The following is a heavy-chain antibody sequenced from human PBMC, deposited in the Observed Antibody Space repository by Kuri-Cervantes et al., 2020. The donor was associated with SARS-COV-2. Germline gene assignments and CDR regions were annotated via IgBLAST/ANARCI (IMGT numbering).Heavy chain of an antibody. D-gene: IGHD3-10*01. CDR2: IYTTGST. CDR3: ARERESFGVVDAFDI. Sequence: TLSLTCAVSGGSISSGSYFWNWIRQPAGKGLEWIGHIYTTGSTNYNPSLKGRVTISVDTSKNQFSLKLTSVTAADTAVYYCARERESFGVVDAFDIWGQGTMVTVSS. J-gene: IGHJ3*02. V-gene: IGHV4-61*09. CDR1: GGSISSGSYF.